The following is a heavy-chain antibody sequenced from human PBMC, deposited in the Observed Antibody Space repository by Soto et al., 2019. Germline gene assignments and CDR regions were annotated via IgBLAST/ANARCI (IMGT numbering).Heavy chain of an antibody. Sequence: ASVNLSCKASGYTFTSYYMHWVRQAPGQGLEWMGIINPSGGSTSYAQKFQGRVTMTRDTSTSTVYMELSSLRSEDTAVYYCARDFEGGYDFFDLGYWGQGTLVTVSS. CDR2: INPSGGST. CDR3: ARDFEGGYDFFDLGY. D-gene: IGHD5-12*01. V-gene: IGHV1-46*03. CDR1: GYTFTSYY. J-gene: IGHJ4*02.